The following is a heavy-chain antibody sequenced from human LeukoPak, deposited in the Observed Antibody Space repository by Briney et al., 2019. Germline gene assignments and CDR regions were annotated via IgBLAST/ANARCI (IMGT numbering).Heavy chain of an antibody. Sequence: ASVKVSCKASGYTFTSYGISWVRQAPGQGLEWMGWISAYNGNTNYAQKLQGRVTMTTDTSTSTAYMGLRSLRSDDTAVYYCAASITTYYYYGMDVWGQGTTVTVSS. J-gene: IGHJ6*02. CDR3: AASITTYYYYGMDV. CDR2: ISAYNGNT. V-gene: IGHV1-18*01. D-gene: IGHD3-22*01. CDR1: GYTFTSYG.